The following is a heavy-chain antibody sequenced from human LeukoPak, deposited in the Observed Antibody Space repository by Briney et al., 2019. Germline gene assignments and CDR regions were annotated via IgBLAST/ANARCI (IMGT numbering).Heavy chain of an antibody. V-gene: IGHV3-21*01. CDR1: GFTFSSYS. D-gene: IGHD2-2*01. J-gene: IGHJ6*02. CDR2: ISSSSSYM. Sequence: KPGGSLRLSCAASGFTFSSYSMNWVRQAPGKGLEWVSSISSSSSYMYYADSVKGRFTISRDNAKNSLYLQVNSLRAEDTAVYYCASVGYCSSTSCKAGGYGMDVWGQGTTVTVSS. CDR3: ASVGYCSSTSCKAGGYGMDV.